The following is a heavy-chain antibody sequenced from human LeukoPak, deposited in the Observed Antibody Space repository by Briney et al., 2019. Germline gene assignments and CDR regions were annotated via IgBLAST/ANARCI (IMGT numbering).Heavy chain of an antibody. D-gene: IGHD4-17*01. CDR1: GGSINSYY. Sequence: SETLSLTCTVSGGSINSYYWSWIRQPPGKGLEWIGYIYYSGSTNYNPSLKSRVTISVDTSKNQFSLKLSSVTAADTAVYYCARGGNYGDYGWFDPWGQGTLVTVSS. J-gene: IGHJ5*02. CDR2: IYYSGST. V-gene: IGHV4-59*01. CDR3: ARGGNYGDYGWFDP.